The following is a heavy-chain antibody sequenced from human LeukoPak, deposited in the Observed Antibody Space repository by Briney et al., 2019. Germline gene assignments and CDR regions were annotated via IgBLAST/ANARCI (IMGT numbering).Heavy chain of an antibody. J-gene: IGHJ6*03. Sequence: GGSLRLSCAASGFTFSSYAMSWVRQAPGKGLEWVSYISSSGNDVYYADSVKGRFTISRDNAKNSLYLQMNSLRAEDTAVYYCARGQRWSQGGSDHYYYMDVWGKGTTVTVSS. CDR1: GFTFSSYA. CDR2: ISSSGNDV. D-gene: IGHD4-23*01. CDR3: ARGQRWSQGGSDHYYYMDV. V-gene: IGHV3-21*05.